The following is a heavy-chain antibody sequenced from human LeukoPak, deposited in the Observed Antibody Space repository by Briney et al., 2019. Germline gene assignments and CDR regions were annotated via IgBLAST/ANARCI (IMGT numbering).Heavy chain of an antibody. CDR1: GFIFSNYA. J-gene: IGHJ4*02. V-gene: IGHV3-23*01. Sequence: GGSLRLSCAASGFIFSNYAMSWVHQAPGKGLEWVSGISNNGVNTYYADSVKGRFTIPRDNSRNTLYLQMNSLRAEDSAVYYCAKGLRLGELSSGFDSWGQGTLVTVSS. CDR2: ISNNGVNT. CDR3: AKGLRLGELSSGFDS. D-gene: IGHD3-16*02.